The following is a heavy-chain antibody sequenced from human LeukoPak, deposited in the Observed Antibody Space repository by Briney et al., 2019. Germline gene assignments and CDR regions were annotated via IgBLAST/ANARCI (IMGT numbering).Heavy chain of an antibody. CDR1: GFTFSTYA. CDR2: IGDTT. J-gene: IGHJ4*02. Sequence: PGGSLRLSCAASGFTFSTYAMSWVRQAPGKGLEWVSAIGDTTYYVDSVKGRFTISRDNPKNTLYLQMNNLRGEDAAIYYCAKAYAVVGANYFDYWGQGILVTVSS. V-gene: IGHV3-23*01. CDR3: AKAYAVVGANYFDY. D-gene: IGHD1-26*01.